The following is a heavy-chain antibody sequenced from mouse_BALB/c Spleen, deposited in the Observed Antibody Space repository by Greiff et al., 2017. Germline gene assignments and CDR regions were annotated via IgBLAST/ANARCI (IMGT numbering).Heavy chain of an antibody. J-gene: IGHJ2*01. V-gene: IGHV5-9-4*01. CDR3: ARGGGRYFDY. CDR2: ISSGGSYT. Sequence: EVKLVESGGGLVKPGGSLKLSCAASGFTFSSYAMSWVRQSPEKRLEWVAEISSGGSYTYYPDTVTGRFTISRDNAKNTLYLEMSSLRSEDTAMYYCARGGGRYFDYWGQGTTLTVSS. CDR1: GFTFSSYA.